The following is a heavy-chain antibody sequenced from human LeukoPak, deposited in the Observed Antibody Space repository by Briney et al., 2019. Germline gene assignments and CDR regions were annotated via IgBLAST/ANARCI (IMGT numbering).Heavy chain of an antibody. J-gene: IGHJ5*02. D-gene: IGHD3-10*01. V-gene: IGHV1-18*01. Sequence: GASVKVSCKASGYTFTSYGISWVRQAHGQGLEWMGWISAYNGNTNYAQKLQGRVTMTTDTSTSTAYMELRSLRSDDTAVYYCARAGVLWFGELLRNWFDPWGQGTLVTVSS. CDR2: ISAYNGNT. CDR1: GYTFTSYG. CDR3: ARAGVLWFGELLRNWFDP.